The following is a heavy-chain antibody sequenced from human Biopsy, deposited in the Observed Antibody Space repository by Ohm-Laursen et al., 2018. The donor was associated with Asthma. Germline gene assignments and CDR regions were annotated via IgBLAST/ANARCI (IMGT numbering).Heavy chain of an antibody. V-gene: IGHV1-3*04. Sequence: GSSVTVSCKASGYNFISFAIHWVRQAPGQRLEWMGWVNTGNGDTKYSQKFQDRVTITRDTSASTAYMELRCLRSEDTATYYCARTYYDFLTGQVKDVFGVWGQGTMVTVSS. J-gene: IGHJ3*01. CDR1: GYNFISFA. D-gene: IGHD3-9*01. CDR2: VNTGNGDT. CDR3: ARTYYDFLTGQVKDVFGV.